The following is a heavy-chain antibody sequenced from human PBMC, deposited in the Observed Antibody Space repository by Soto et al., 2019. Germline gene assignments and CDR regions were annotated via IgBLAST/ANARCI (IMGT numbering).Heavy chain of an antibody. J-gene: IGHJ5*02. CDR2: IKSKTDGGTT. D-gene: IGHD3-3*01. CDR1: GFTFSNAW. V-gene: IGHV3-15*01. CDR3: TKNILRFFDWFVG. Sequence: GGSLRLSCAASGFTFSNAWMSWVHQAPGKGLEWVGRIKSKTDGGTTDYAAPVKGRFTISRDDSKNTLYLQMNSLKTEDTAVYYCTKNILRFFDWFVGWGEGTLFTVLL.